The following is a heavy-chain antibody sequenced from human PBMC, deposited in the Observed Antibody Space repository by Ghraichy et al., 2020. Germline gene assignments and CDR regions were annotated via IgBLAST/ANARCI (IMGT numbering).Heavy chain of an antibody. Sequence: GESLYISCAASGFVFHNYAMHWVRQPPGKGLEWVSLISGDGSKTSYGASVKGRFTISRDNSKQSVSLHMNSLRPEDTALYFCAKDIYPPQYSSTWFGIDYWGHGTVVSVSS. CDR2: ISGDGSKT. J-gene: IGHJ4*01. CDR1: GFVFHNYA. V-gene: IGHV3-43D*03. CDR3: AKDIYPPQYSSTWFGIDY. D-gene: IGHD6-13*01.